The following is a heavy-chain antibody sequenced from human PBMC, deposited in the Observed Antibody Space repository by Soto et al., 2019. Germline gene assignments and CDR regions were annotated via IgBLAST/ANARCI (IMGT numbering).Heavy chain of an antibody. J-gene: IGHJ6*02. CDR3: AKEYSSSSSYYYGMDV. CDR1: GFTFSSYS. V-gene: IGHV3-21*01. Sequence: PGGSLRLSCAASGFTFSSYSMNWVRQAPGKGLEWVSSISSSSSYIYYADSVKGRFTISRDNAKNSLYLQMNSLRAEDTAVYYCAKEYSSSSSYYYGMDVWGQGTTVTVS. CDR2: ISSSSSYI. D-gene: IGHD6-6*01.